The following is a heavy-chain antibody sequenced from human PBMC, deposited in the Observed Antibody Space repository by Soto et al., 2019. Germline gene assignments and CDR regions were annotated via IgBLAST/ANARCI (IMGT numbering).Heavy chain of an antibody. CDR1: GGSISGYF. V-gene: IGHV4-59*01. Sequence: PSDTLSLTCTVSGGSISGYFWSWIRQPPEKELEWIGYIYYTGSTNYNPSLKSRVTMSLDTSKNQFSLKLSSVTAADTAVYYCARDSPGSSLFDSWGQGTLVTVSS. CDR3: ARDSPGSSLFDS. D-gene: IGHD2-2*01. CDR2: IYYTGST. J-gene: IGHJ4*02.